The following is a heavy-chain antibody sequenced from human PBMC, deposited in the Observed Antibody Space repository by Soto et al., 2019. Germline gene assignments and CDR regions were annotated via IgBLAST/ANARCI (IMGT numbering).Heavy chain of an antibody. CDR3: ARDPKSREAASPSYSHNGMDV. J-gene: IGHJ6*02. CDR1: GFTFSSYW. CDR2: IKQDGSEK. D-gene: IGHD6-13*01. V-gene: IGHV3-7*01. Sequence: GGSLRLSCAASGFTFSSYWMSWVRQAPGKGLEWVANIKQDGSEKYYVDSVKGRFTISRDNAKNSLYLQMNSLRAEDTAVYYCARDPKSREAASPSYSHNGMDVWGQGTKVTVSS.